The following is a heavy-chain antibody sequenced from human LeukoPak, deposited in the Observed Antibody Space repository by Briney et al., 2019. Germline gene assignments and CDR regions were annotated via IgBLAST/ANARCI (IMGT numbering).Heavy chain of an antibody. CDR2: INWNDGSA. J-gene: IGHJ4*02. D-gene: IGHD4-17*01. V-gene: IGHV3-20*04. CDR1: GFTFDDYG. CDR3: ARDSGDYGPGGY. Sequence: PGGPLRLSCGASGFTFDDYGMSWVRQAPGKGLEWVSGINWNDGSAGYADSVKGRFTISRDNAKNSLYLQMNSLRAEDTALYYCARDSGDYGPGGYWGQGTLVTVSS.